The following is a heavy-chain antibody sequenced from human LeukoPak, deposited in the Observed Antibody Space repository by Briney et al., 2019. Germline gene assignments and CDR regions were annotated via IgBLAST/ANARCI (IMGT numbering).Heavy chain of an antibody. CDR1: GFTVSSNY. J-gene: IGHJ4*02. V-gene: IGHV3-66*02. CDR2: IYSGGST. CDR3: ARGLVEMATLDY. Sequence: GGSLRLSCAASGFTVSSNYTSWVRQAPGKGLEWVSVIYSGGSTYYADSVKGRFTISRDNSKNTLYLQMNSLRAEDTAVYYCARGLVEMATLDYWGQGTLVTVSS. D-gene: IGHD5-24*01.